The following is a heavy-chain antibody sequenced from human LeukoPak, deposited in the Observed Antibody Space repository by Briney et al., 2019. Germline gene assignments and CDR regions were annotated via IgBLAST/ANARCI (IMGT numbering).Heavy chain of an antibody. CDR1: GGSISSSSYY. V-gene: IGHV4-39*01. Sequence: TSETLSLTCTVSGGSISSSSYYWGWIRQPPGKGLEWIGSIYYSGSTYYNPSLKSRVTISIDTSKNQFSLKLSSVTATDTAVYYCARSARLISGYAFDIWGQGTMVTVSS. CDR2: IYYSGST. D-gene: IGHD3-10*01. J-gene: IGHJ3*02. CDR3: ARSARLISGYAFDI.